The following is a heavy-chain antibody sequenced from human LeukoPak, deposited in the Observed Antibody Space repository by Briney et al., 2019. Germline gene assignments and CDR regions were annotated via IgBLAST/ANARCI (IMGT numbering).Heavy chain of an antibody. V-gene: IGHV3-7*04. D-gene: IGHD2-15*01. Sequence: GGSLRLSCEASGFAFSNFWMSWVRQAPGKGLEWVANIKQDGSEKFYVDSVTGRFTISRDNAKNSLYLQMNSLRAEDTAVYYCARSRNFCSGGSCSLPRTFDIWGQGTMVTVSS. J-gene: IGHJ3*02. CDR1: GFAFSNFW. CDR2: IKQDGSEK. CDR3: ARSRNFCSGGSCSLPRTFDI.